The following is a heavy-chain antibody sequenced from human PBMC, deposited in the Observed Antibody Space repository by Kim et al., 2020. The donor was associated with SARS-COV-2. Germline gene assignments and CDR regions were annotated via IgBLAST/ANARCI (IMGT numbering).Heavy chain of an antibody. D-gene: IGHD3-22*01. CDR3: ARSPLRYDSSGYYSFRSDYFDY. CDR1: GFTFSSYW. V-gene: IGHV3-7*03. J-gene: IGHJ4*02. Sequence: GGSLRLSCAASGFTFSSYWMSWVRQAPGKGLEWVANIKQDGSEKYYVDSVKGRFTISRDNAKNSLYLQMNSLRAEDTAVYYCARSPLRYDSSGYYSFRSDYFDYWGQGTLVTVSS. CDR2: IKQDGSEK.